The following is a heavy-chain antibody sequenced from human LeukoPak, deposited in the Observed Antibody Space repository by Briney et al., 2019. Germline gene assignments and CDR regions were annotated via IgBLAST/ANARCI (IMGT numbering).Heavy chain of an antibody. CDR3: ARGAPYSSGWLAGY. D-gene: IGHD6-19*01. V-gene: IGHV4-30-4*01. CDR2: IYYSGSA. Sequence: SQTLSLTCTVSGGSISSGDYYWCWIRQSPGKGLEWIGYIYYSGSAYYNPSLKSRVTLSIDTSKNHFSLKLSSVTAADTAVYYCARGAPYSSGWLAGYWGQGTLVTVSS. CDR1: GGSISSGDYY. J-gene: IGHJ4*02.